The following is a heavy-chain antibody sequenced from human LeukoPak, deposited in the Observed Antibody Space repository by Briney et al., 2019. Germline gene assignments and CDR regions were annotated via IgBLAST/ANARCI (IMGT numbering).Heavy chain of an antibody. D-gene: IGHD5-12*01. J-gene: IGHJ4*02. CDR2: INPNSGGT. V-gene: IGHV1-2*02. CDR1: GYTFTGYY. Sequence: ASVEVSCKASGYTFTGYYMHWVRQAPGQGLEWMGWINPNSGGTNYAQKFQGRVTMTRDTSISTAYMELSRLRSDDTAVYYCARVATMDPIWYFDYWGQGTLVTVSS. CDR3: ARVATMDPIWYFDY.